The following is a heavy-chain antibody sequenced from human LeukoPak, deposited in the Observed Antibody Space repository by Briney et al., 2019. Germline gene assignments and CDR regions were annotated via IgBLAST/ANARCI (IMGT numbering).Heavy chain of an antibody. V-gene: IGHV3-21*01. Sequence: SCKASGFTFSSYSMNWVRQAPGKGLEWVSSISSSSSYIYYADSVKGRFTISRDNAKNSLYLQMNSLRAEDTAVYYCARDHGFWSGYYPTDIWGQGTMVTVSS. D-gene: IGHD3-3*01. J-gene: IGHJ3*02. CDR2: ISSSSSYI. CDR3: ARDHGFWSGYYPTDI. CDR1: GFTFSSYS.